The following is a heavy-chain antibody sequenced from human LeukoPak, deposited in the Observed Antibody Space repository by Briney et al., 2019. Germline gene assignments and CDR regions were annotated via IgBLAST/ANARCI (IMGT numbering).Heavy chain of an antibody. Sequence: SETLSLTCSVSGGSISSHYWSWIRQPAGKGLEWIGRIYTSGSTNYNPSLKSRVTMSVDTSKNQFSLKLSSVTAADTAVYYCAMYYYDSSGYYRDAFDIWGQGTMVTVS. V-gene: IGHV4-4*07. D-gene: IGHD3-22*01. CDR1: GGSISSHY. CDR3: AMYYYDSSGYYRDAFDI. CDR2: IYTSGST. J-gene: IGHJ3*02.